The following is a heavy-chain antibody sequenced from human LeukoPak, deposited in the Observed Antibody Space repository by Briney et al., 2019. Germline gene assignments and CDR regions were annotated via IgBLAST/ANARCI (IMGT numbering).Heavy chain of an antibody. V-gene: IGHV4-34*01. CDR2: INHSGST. CDR3: ARGSLYYDILTGYYTVYYYYYGMDV. J-gene: IGHJ6*02. Sequence: SETLSLTCAVYGGSFSGYYWSWIRQPPGKGLEWIGEINHSGSTNYNPSLKSRVTISVDTSKNQFPLKLSSVTAADTAVYYCARGSLYYDILTGYYTVYYYYYGMDVWGQGTTVTVSS. D-gene: IGHD3-9*01. CDR1: GGSFSGYY.